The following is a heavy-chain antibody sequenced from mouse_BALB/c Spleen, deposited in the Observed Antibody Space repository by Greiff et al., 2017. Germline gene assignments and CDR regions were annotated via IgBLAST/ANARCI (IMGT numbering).Heavy chain of an antibody. D-gene: IGHD2-3*01. J-gene: IGHJ2*01. Sequence: VQLQQSGPSLVKPSQTLSLTCSVTGDSITSGYWNWIRKFPGNKLEYMGYISYSGSTYYNPSLKSRISITRDTSKNQYYLQLNSVTTEDTATYYCARYKGIYDGYLDYWGQGTTLTVSS. CDR2: ISYSGST. V-gene: IGHV3-8*02. CDR3: ARYKGIYDGYLDY. CDR1: GDSITSGY.